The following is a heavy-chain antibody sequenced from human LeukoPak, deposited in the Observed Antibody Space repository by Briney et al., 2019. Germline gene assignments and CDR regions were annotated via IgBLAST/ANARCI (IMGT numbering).Heavy chain of an antibody. CDR3: ARDNGSHYYDSSGYWDY. CDR2: IYTSGST. V-gene: IGHV4-61*02. D-gene: IGHD3-22*01. CDR1: GGSISSGSYY. J-gene: IGHJ4*02. Sequence: NISQTLSLTCTVSGGSISSGSYYWSWIRQPAGKGLEWIGRIYTSGSTNYNPSLKSRVTISVDTSKNQFSLKLSSVTAADTAVYYCARDNGSHYYDSSGYWDYWGQGTLVTVSS.